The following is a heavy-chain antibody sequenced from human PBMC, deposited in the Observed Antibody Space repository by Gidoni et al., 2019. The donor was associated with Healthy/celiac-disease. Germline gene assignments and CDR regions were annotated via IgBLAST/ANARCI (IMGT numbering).Heavy chain of an antibody. CDR2: IHPNSGGT. Sequence: VQLVQSGAEVKKPGASVKVSCKASGYTFTGYYIHWVRQAPGQGLEWMGWIHPNSGGTNYAQKFQGRVTMTRDTSISTAYMELSRLRSDDTAVYYCARILDYGDYIYFDYWGQGTLVTVSS. CDR3: ARILDYGDYIYFDY. V-gene: IGHV1-2*02. D-gene: IGHD4-17*01. CDR1: GYTFTGYY. J-gene: IGHJ4*02.